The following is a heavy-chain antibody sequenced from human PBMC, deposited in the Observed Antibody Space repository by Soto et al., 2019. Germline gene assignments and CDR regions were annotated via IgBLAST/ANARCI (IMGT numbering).Heavy chain of an antibody. D-gene: IGHD2-2*01. CDR1: GGSISSYY. Sequence: PSWTLSLTCTVPGGSISSYYWSWIRQPPGKGLEWIGYIYYSGSTNYNPSLKSRVTISVDTSKNQFSLKLSSVTAADTAVYYCARVVVTAAIGWSDPWGQGTLVTVSS. J-gene: IGHJ5*02. CDR3: ARVVVTAAIGWSDP. CDR2: IYYSGST. V-gene: IGHV4-59*01.